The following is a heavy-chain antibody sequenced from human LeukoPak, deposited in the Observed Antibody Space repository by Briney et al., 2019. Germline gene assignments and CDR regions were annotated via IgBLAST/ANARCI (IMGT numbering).Heavy chain of an antibody. CDR3: AREPPPDTATYIYYYYYYMDV. CDR1: GFTFSNYN. V-gene: IGHV3-48*01. D-gene: IGHD5-18*01. Sequence: AGGSLRLSCAASGFTFSNYNMDWVRQAPGKGLEWVSYISSGSSTIYYADSVKGRFTISRDNAKNSLYLQINSLRAEDTAVYYCAREPPPDTATYIYYYYYYMDVWGKGTTVTVFS. CDR2: ISSGSSTI. J-gene: IGHJ6*03.